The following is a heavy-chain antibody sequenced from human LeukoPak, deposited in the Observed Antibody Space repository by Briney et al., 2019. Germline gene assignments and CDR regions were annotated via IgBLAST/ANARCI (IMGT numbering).Heavy chain of an antibody. CDR1: GFTFSSYG. CDR3: AKDSTSFNYYDSSGYPPLDY. CDR2: ISYDGSNK. V-gene: IGHV3-30*18. D-gene: IGHD3-22*01. J-gene: IGHJ4*02. Sequence: GGSLRLSCAASGFTFSSYGMHWVRQAPGKGLEWVAVISYDGSNKYYADSVKGRFTISRDNSKNTLYLQMNSLRAEDTAVYYCAKDSTSFNYYDSSGYPPLDYWGQGTLVTVSS.